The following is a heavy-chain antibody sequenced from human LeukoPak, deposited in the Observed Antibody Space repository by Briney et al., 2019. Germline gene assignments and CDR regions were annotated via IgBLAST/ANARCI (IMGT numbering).Heavy chain of an antibody. CDR3: AKDTGYSYGPYAFDI. CDR1: GFTFDDYA. Sequence: GGSLRLSCAASGFTFDDYAMHWVRQAPGKGLEWVSGISWNSGSIGYADSVKGRFTISRDNAKNSLYLQMNSLRAEDTALYYCAKDTGYSYGPYAFDIWGQGTMVTVSS. V-gene: IGHV3-9*01. J-gene: IGHJ3*02. D-gene: IGHD5-18*01. CDR2: ISWNSGSI.